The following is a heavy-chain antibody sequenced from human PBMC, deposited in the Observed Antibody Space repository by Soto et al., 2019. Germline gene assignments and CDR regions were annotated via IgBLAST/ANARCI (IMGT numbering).Heavy chain of an antibody. V-gene: IGHV4-39*01. Sequence: SETLSLTCTVSGGSISSSSYYWGWIRQPPGKGLEWIGSIYYSGSTYYNPSLKSRVTISVDTSKNQFSLKLSSVTAADTAVYYCASYHRGGKHFDYWGQGTLVTVSS. CDR1: GGSISSSSYY. D-gene: IGHD3-16*01. CDR2: IYYSGST. CDR3: ASYHRGGKHFDY. J-gene: IGHJ4*02.